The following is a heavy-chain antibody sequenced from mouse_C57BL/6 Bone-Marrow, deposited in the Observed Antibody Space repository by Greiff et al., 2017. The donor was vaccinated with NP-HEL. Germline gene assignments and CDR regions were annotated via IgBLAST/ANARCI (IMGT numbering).Heavy chain of an antibody. CDR1: GFTFTDYY. Sequence: EVQLVESGGGLVQPGGSLSLSCAASGFTFTDYYMSWVRQPPGKALEWLGLIRNKANGYTTEYSASVKGRFTISRDTSQSILDLHMNALRAEDSAAYYCGGYDTSRAMDYWGQGTSVTVSS. CDR2: IRNKANGYTT. CDR3: GGYDTSRAMDY. V-gene: IGHV7-3*01. J-gene: IGHJ4*01.